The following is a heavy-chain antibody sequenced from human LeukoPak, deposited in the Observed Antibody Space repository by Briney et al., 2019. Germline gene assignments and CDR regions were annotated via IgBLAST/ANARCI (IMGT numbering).Heavy chain of an antibody. J-gene: IGHJ4*02. CDR3: ARDRSYYFDY. Sequence: SETLSLTCTVSGFSVTSGSYYWGWIRQPPGKGLEWIGYIYYSGSTNYNPSLKSRVTISVDTSKNQFSLELSSVTAADTAVYYCARDRSYYFDYWAREPWSPSPQ. CDR2: IYYSGST. V-gene: IGHV4-61*01. CDR1: GFSVTSGSYY.